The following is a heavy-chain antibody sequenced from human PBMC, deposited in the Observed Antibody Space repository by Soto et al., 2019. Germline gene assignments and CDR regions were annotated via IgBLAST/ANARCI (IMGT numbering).Heavy chain of an antibody. J-gene: IGHJ2*01. Sequence: QVHLQQWGAGLLKPSETLSLTCAVYGGSFSGYYWSWIRQPPGTGLEWIGEINHSGSTNFNPSLKSRVTISGETSKNQFSLKLSSVTAADTAVYYCATHLKTTVTTYWYFDLWGRGTLVTVSS. D-gene: IGHD4-17*01. CDR3: ATHLKTTVTTYWYFDL. CDR2: INHSGST. V-gene: IGHV4-34*01. CDR1: GGSFSGYY.